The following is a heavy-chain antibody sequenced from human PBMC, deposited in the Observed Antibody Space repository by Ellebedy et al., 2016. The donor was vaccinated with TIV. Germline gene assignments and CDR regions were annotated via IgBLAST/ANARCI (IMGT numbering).Heavy chain of an antibody. CDR2: IWNDGSNK. Sequence: GGPLRLSXAASGFTFKTYAMDWVRQAPGKGLEWVAVIWNDGSNKFYADSVKGRFTISRDNSKNTLSLQMNGLGPDDTAIYYCARTLAFGINAALGYWGQGTLVSVSS. CDR1: GFTFKTYA. CDR3: ARTLAFGINAALGY. J-gene: IGHJ1*01. D-gene: IGHD3-10*01. V-gene: IGHV3-33*01.